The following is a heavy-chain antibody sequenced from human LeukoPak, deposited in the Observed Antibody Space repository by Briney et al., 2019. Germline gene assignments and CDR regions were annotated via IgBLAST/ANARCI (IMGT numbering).Heavy chain of an antibody. D-gene: IGHD2-15*01. J-gene: IGHJ5*02. CDR1: GYTFTSYY. CDR2: INPSGGST. CDR3: ARDIATDLRSGGSSTSRCWFDP. V-gene: IGHV1-46*01. Sequence: GASVKVSCKASGYTFTSYYMHWVRQAPGQGLEWMGIINPSGGSTSYAQKFQGRVTMTRDMSTSTVYMELSSLRSEDTAVYYCARDIATDLRSGGSSTSRCWFDPWGQGTLVTVSS.